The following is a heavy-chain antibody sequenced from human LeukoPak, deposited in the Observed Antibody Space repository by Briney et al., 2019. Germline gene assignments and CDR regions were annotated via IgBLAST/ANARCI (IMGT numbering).Heavy chain of an antibody. CDR2: IKPDGRET. CDR3: ARDYN. J-gene: IGHJ4*02. Sequence: AGGSLSHPCAASGFTFSSYWLNWVHQAPGKGLEWVANIKPDGRETYYVDSVKGRFTISRDNAKSSLYLQMNSLRAEDTAVYYCARDYNLGQGTLVTVSS. V-gene: IGHV3-7*01. CDR1: GFTFSSYW.